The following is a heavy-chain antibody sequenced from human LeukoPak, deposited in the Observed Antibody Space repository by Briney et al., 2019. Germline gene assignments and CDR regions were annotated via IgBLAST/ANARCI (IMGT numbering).Heavy chain of an antibody. CDR2: ISGSGGST. V-gene: IGHV3-23*01. Sequence: PGGSLRLSCAASGFTFSSYAMRWVRQAPGKGLEWVSAISGSGGSTYYADSVKGRFTISRDNSKNTLYLQMNSLRAEDTAVYYCARDYYGSGIKSDYFDYWGQGTLVTVSS. CDR1: GFTFSSYA. D-gene: IGHD3-10*01. CDR3: ARDYYGSGIKSDYFDY. J-gene: IGHJ4*02.